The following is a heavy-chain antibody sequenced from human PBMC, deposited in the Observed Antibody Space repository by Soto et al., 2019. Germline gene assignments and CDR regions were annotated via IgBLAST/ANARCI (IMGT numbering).Heavy chain of an antibody. Sequence: SDTLSLTCTVSGGSISSRGHYWNWIRQHPQKGLEWLGYIYYSGNTYYNPSLKSRITISVDTSKNQFSLNLSSVTAADTAVYYCAGGYDSVPGEGYWGQGTLVTVSS. CDR2: IYYSGNT. V-gene: IGHV4-31*03. CDR3: AGGYDSVPGEGY. CDR1: GGSISSRGHY. J-gene: IGHJ4*02. D-gene: IGHD5-12*01.